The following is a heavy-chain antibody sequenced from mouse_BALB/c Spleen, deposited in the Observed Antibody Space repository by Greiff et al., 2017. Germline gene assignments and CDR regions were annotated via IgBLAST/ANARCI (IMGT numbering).Heavy chain of an antibody. CDR2: IWRGGST. D-gene: IGHD2-14*01. CDR1: GFSLTSYG. CDR3: AKRGYGGDYYAMDY. J-gene: IGHJ4*01. V-gene: IGHV2-5-1*01. Sequence: QVQLKESGPSLVQPSQSLSITCTVSGFSLTSYGVHWVRQSPGKGLEWLGVIWRGGSTDYNAAFMSRLSITKDNSKSQVFFKMNSLQADDTAIYYCAKRGYGGDYYAMDYWGQGTSVTVSS.